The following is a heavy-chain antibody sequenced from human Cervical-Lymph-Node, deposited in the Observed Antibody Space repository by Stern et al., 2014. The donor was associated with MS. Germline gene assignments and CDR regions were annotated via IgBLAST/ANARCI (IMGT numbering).Heavy chain of an antibody. Sequence: QLVQSGADVKKPGASLKVSCKASGYTLTGYYLHWVRQAPGQGLEWMGRINPTSGGAIYAQTFQGRVTMTRDTSISTAYMELNRLRSDDTAVYYCARAADYGGNSLAYWGQGTLVTVSS. V-gene: IGHV1-2*06. CDR1: GYTLTGYY. CDR3: ARAADYGGNSLAY. J-gene: IGHJ4*02. CDR2: INPTSGGA. D-gene: IGHD4-23*01.